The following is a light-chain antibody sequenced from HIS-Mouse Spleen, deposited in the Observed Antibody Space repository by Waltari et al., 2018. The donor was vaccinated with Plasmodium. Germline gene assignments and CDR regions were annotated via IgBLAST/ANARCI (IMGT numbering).Light chain of an antibody. J-gene: IGLJ2*01. CDR2: DNN. CDR1: ISHLGNNY. V-gene: IGLV1-51*01. CDR3: GTWDSSLSAGVV. Sequence: QSVFTQPPSLSAAPGPTVPIPSSGLISHLGNNYVSWYQQLPGTAPKLLLYDNNKRPSGIPDRFSGSKSGTSATLGITGLQTGDEADYYCGTWDSSLSAGVVFGGGTKLTVL.